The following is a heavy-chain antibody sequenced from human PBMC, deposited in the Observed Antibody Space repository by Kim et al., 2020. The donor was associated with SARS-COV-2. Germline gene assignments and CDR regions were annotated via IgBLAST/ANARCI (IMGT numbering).Heavy chain of an antibody. CDR1: GGSISSYY. V-gene: IGHV4-59*01. CDR2: IYYSGST. CDR3: ARGGIRDSSGYWYYYYYGMDV. D-gene: IGHD3-22*01. Sequence: SETLSLTCTVSGGSISSYYWSWIRQPPGKGLEWIGYIYYSGSTNYNPSLKSRVTISVDTSKNQFSLKLSSVTAADTAVYYCARGGIRDSSGYWYYYYYGMDVWGQGTTVTVSS. J-gene: IGHJ6*02.